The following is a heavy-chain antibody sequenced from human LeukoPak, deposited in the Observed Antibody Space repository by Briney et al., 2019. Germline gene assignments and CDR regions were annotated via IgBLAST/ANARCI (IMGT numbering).Heavy chain of an antibody. CDR3: ARDQPSQEYSSGWNFDY. J-gene: IGHJ4*02. CDR2: IYSSGSA. D-gene: IGHD6-19*01. V-gene: IGHV4-4*07. Sequence: SETLSPTCAVSGGSISTYYWSWIRQPAGKGLEWIGRIYSSGSANYNPSLKSRVAMSVDTSKNQFSLKLSSVTAADTAVYFCARDQPSQEYSSGWNFDYWGQGTLVTVSS. CDR1: GGSISTYY.